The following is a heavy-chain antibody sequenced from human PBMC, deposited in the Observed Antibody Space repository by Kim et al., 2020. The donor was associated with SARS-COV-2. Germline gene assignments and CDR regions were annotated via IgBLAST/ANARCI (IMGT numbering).Heavy chain of an antibody. CDR3: ARALGGSRPDF. CDR1: GFAFNSYW. CDR2: IGPDGSGT. V-gene: IGHV3-74*01. D-gene: IGHD3-16*01. J-gene: IGHJ4*02. Sequence: GVSLRLSCEASGFAFNSYWMHWVRQAPGKGLTWVSRIGPDGSGTGYADSVRGRFTISTDIAKSTLFLQMNSLSADDTAVYFCARALGGSRPDFWGQGTLVTVSS.